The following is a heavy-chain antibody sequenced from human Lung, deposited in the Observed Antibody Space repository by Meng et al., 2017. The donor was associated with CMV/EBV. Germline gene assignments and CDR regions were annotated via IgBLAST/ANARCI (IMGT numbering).Heavy chain of an antibody. D-gene: IGHD5-24*01. CDR3: AREAGRDGYATPKFDY. J-gene: IGHJ4*02. CDR1: GDSMNSDSYY. V-gene: IGHV4-39*07. CDR2: IYYTGST. Sequence: QPQLQESGPGLVKPSETLSLTCRCSGDSMNSDSYYWGWVRQPPGKGLEWIGNIYYTGSTFYNPSLKSRVTISVDTSKNQFSLKLIPATAADTAVYYCAREAGRDGYATPKFDYWGQGTLVTVSS.